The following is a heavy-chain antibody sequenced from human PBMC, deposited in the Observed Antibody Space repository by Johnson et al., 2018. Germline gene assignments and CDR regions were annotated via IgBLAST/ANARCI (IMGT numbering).Heavy chain of an antibody. CDR1: GFTFSSYS. D-gene: IGHD5-18*01. CDR2: IRITGTTI. J-gene: IGHJ5*02. Sequence: VQLVESGGGLVQPGGSLRLSCAASGFTFSSYSMNWVRQAPGKGLEWVSYIRITGTTIYYADSVKGRFTIPRDNSKNSLYLQMNSLRAEDTAVYYCARGRKGSYGYPRRGRFDPWGQGTLVTVSS. V-gene: IGHV3-48*01. CDR3: ARGRKGSYGYPRRGRFDP.